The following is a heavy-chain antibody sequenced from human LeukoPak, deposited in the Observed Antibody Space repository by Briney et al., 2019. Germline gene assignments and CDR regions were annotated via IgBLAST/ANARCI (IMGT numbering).Heavy chain of an antibody. CDR1: GFTFSSYG. CDR3: ARDRGAVAGYFDY. CDR2: IWYDGSNK. Sequence: GGSLRLSCAASGFTFSSYGMHWVRQAPGKGLEWVAVIWYDGSNKYYVDSVKGRFTISRDNAKNSLYLQMNSLRAEDTAVYYCARDRGAVAGYFDYWGQGTLVTVSS. J-gene: IGHJ4*02. V-gene: IGHV3-33*01. D-gene: IGHD6-19*01.